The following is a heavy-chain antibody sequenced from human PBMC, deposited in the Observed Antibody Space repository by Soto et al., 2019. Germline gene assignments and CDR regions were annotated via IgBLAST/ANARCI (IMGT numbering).Heavy chain of an antibody. D-gene: IGHD6-19*01. V-gene: IGHV6-1*01. CDR2: TYYRSKWYN. CDR3: ARDRILTRLSLYSSGSKGAFDI. CDR1: GDSVSSNSAA. J-gene: IGHJ3*02. Sequence: SQTLSLTCVISGDSVSSNSAAWNWIRQSPSRGLEWLGRTYYRSKWYNDYAVSVKSRITINPDTSKNQFSLHLNSVTPEDTAVYYCARDRILTRLSLYSSGSKGAFDIWGQGTMVTVSS.